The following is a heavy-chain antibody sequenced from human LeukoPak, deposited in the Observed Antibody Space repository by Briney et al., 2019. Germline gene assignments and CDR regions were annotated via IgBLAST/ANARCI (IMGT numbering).Heavy chain of an antibody. CDR2: ISSSGSTI. D-gene: IGHD1-26*01. J-gene: IGHJ3*02. V-gene: IGHV3-48*04. CDR1: GFTFSSYA. CDR3: ASEGELAAFDI. Sequence: GGSLRLSCAASGFTFSSYAMSWVRQAPGKGLEWVSYISSSGSTIYYADSVKGRFTISRDNAKNSLYLQMNSLRAEDTALYYCASEGELAAFDIWGQGTMVTVSS.